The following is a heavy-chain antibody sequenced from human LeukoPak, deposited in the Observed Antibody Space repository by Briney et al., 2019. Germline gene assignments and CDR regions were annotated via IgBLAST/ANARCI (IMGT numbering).Heavy chain of an antibody. CDR3: ARDDRQIRRDYYYGMDV. V-gene: IGHV3-30-3*01. Sequence: GGSLRLSCAASGFTFSSYAIHWVRQAPGKGLEWVAVISYDGSSKFYANFVKGRFTISRDNSKNMVYLQMDSLGAEDSAIYYCARDDRQIRRDYYYGMDVWGQGTTVTVSS. CDR1: GFTFSSYA. J-gene: IGHJ6*02. CDR2: ISYDGSSK.